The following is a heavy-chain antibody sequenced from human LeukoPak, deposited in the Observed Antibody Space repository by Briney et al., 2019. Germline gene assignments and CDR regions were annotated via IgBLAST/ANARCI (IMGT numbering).Heavy chain of an antibody. J-gene: IGHJ4*02. D-gene: IGHD2-2*01. CDR1: GFTFSSYN. CDR3: ARDHSAMPSY. CDR2: ISYDGSYT. V-gene: IGHV3-30*03. Sequence: GRSLRLSCAASGFTFSSYNFHWLRQAPGKGLEWLTVISYDGSYTFYGASVKGRFTVSRDNSQNTLYLQTNGLRAEDTALYYCARDHSAMPSYWGQGTLVTVSS.